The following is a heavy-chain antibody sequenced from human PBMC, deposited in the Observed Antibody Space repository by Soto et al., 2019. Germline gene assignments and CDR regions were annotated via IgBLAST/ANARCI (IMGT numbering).Heavy chain of an antibody. CDR2: IYYSGST. J-gene: IGHJ2*01. Sequence: GKGLEWIGYIYYSGSTNYNPSLKSLVTIADDTSPIQISLKLSSVTAADTAVYYCASFFFQAEDGIRDVRSVSAFLLNRSSDL. D-gene: IGHD3-10*02. CDR3: ASFFFQAEDGIRDVRSVSAFLLNRSSDL. V-gene: IGHV4-59*01.